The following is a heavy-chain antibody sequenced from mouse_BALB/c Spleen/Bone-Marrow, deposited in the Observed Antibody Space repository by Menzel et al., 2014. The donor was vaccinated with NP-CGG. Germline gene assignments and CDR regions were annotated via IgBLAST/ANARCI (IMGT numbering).Heavy chain of an antibody. CDR1: GYSFAGYT. Sequence: EVQRVESGPELVKPGASMKISCKASGYSFAGYTMNWVKQSHGKNLGWIGLINPYNGGSSYNQKFKGKATLTVDKSSSTAYMELLSLTSEDSAVYYCAREGYGSSYGFAYWGQGTLVTVSA. D-gene: IGHD1-1*01. CDR2: INPYNGGS. J-gene: IGHJ3*01. CDR3: AREGYGSSYGFAY. V-gene: IGHV1-31*01.